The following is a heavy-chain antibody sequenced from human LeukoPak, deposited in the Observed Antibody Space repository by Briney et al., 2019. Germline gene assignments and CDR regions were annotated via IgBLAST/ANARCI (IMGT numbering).Heavy chain of an antibody. J-gene: IGHJ5*02. CDR1: GYTFTSYG. D-gene: IGHD3-10*01. V-gene: IGHV1-18*01. CDR2: ISAYNGNT. CDR3: ARRRYYGSGSSNWFDP. Sequence: ASVKVSCKASGYTFTSYGISWVRQAPGQGLGWMGWISAYNGNTNYAQKLQGRVTMTTDTSTSTAYMELRSLRSDDTAVYYCARRRYYGSGSSNWFDPWGQGTLVTVSS.